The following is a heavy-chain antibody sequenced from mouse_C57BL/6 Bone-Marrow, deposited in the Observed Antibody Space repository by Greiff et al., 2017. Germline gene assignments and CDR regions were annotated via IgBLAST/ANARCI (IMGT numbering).Heavy chain of an antibody. CDR2: IDPNCGGP. J-gene: IGHJ1*03. D-gene: IGHD2-2*01. V-gene: IGHV1-72*01. CDR3: ARDGYDRGWYFDV. CDR1: GYTFTSYW. Sequence: QFQLQQPVAELVKPGASVTLSCKASGYTFTSYWMHWVQQRPGRGLDWIGRIDPNCGGPKYTEKFTSKSTLTVDKPSSTAYMPLSSLTSADSAVYYCARDGYDRGWYFDVWGTGTTVTVSS.